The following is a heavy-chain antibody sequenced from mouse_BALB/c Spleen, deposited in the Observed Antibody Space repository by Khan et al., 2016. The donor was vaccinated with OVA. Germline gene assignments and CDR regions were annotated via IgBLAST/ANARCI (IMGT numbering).Heavy chain of an antibody. Sequence: VRLQQSGPDLVKPGASVRISCKASGYTFTDYNMDWVKQSHGKSLEWIGYIFPNNGGTGYNQKFKTKATLTVDNFSSTAYMELRSLTSEDSGVYYCARSGYGSFGFWGQGTLVTVSA. CDR2: IFPNNGGT. V-gene: IGHV1S29*02. CDR3: ARSGYGSFGF. CDR1: GYTFTDYN. D-gene: IGHD1-2*01. J-gene: IGHJ3*01.